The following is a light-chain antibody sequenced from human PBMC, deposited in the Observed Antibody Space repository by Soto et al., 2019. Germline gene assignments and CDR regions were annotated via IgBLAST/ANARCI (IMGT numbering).Light chain of an antibody. Sequence: QSALTQPASVSGSPGQSITISCTGTSSDVGGYNYVSWYQQHPGKAPKLMIYDVSTRPSGVPNRFSGSKSGNTASLTISGLQAEDEADYYCSSYTSSSTYVVFGGGTKLTVL. J-gene: IGLJ2*01. CDR2: DVS. CDR3: SSYTSSSTYVV. CDR1: SSDVGGYNY. V-gene: IGLV2-14*01.